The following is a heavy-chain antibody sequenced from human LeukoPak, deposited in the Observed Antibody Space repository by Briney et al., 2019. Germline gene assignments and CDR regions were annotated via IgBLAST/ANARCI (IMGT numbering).Heavy chain of an antibody. CDR3: ARDLLDYYGSGSYFHYYYYMDV. CDR1: GGSIIKYY. J-gene: IGHJ6*03. V-gene: IGHV4-59*12. D-gene: IGHD3-10*01. CDR2: SYYNGFT. Sequence: SETLSLTCNVSGGSIIKYYWNWIRQPPGKGLEWIGYSYYNGFTNYNPSLKSRVTISVDTSKNQFSLKLSSVTAADTAVYYCARDLLDYYGSGSYFHYYYYMDVWGKGTTVTISS.